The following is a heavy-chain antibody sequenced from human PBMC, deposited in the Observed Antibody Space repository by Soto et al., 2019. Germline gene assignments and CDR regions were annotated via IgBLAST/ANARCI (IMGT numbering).Heavy chain of an antibody. CDR2: ISSSSSYT. CDR3: ARDRAYYDSSGYSAPHLFDY. J-gene: IGHJ4*02. V-gene: IGHV3-11*06. CDR1: GFTFSDYY. Sequence: PGGSLRLSCAASGFTFSDYYMSWIRQAPGKGLEWVSYISSSSSYTNYADSVKGRFTISRDNAKNSLYLQMNSLRAEDTAVYYCARDRAYYDSSGYSAPHLFDYWGQGTLVTVSS. D-gene: IGHD3-22*01.